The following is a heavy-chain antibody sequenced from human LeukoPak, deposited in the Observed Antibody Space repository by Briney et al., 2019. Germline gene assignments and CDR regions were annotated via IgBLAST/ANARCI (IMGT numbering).Heavy chain of an antibody. V-gene: IGHV1-2*02. Sequence: ASVKVSCKASGYTFTGYYMHWVRQAPGQGLEWMGWINPNSGGTNYAQKFQGRVTMTRDTSISTAYMELSRLRSDDTAVYYCATYLDTAMVTVDYWGQGTLVTVSS. D-gene: IGHD5-18*01. CDR2: INPNSGGT. CDR1: GYTFTGYY. CDR3: ATYLDTAMVTVDY. J-gene: IGHJ4*02.